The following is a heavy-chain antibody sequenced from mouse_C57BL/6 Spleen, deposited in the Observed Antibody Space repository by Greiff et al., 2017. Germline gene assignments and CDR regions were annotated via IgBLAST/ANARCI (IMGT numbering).Heavy chain of an antibody. CDR3: ARMESNAADY. J-gene: IGHJ2*01. Sequence: LKESGPGLVKPSQPLSLTCSFTGYSITSGYYWNWIRQLPGNKLEWMGYIIYDGSNNNNTSPTNRITFTPDTPTTPLFLKLNTVTTEDTATDYCARMESNAADYWGQGTTLTVSA. CDR1: GYSITSGYY. V-gene: IGHV3-6*01. CDR2: IIYDGSN.